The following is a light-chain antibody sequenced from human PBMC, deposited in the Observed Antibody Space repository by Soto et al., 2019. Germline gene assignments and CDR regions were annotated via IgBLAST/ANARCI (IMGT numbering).Light chain of an antibody. J-gene: IGKJ4*01. Sequence: EIVLTQSPATLSLSPGERATLSCRASERVGNYLAWYQEKPGQAPRLLIYDASNRATGIPPRFSGSGSGTDFTLTISSLEPEDFAVYYCQQRSSWPPPTFGGGTKVDIK. CDR2: DAS. V-gene: IGKV3-11*01. CDR1: ERVGNY. CDR3: QQRSSWPPPT.